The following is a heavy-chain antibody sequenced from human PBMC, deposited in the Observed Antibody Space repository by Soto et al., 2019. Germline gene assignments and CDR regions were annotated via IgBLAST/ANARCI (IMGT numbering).Heavy chain of an antibody. CDR1: GGSISSGDYY. CDR3: ARYADSSGYSTRIQFDY. CDR2: IYYSGST. Sequence: QVQLQESGPGLVKPSQTLSLTCTVSGGSISSGDYYWSWIRQPPGKGLEWIGYIYYSGSTYYNPSLKSRVTISVDPSKNQFSLKLSSVTAADTAVYYCARYADSSGYSTRIQFDYWGQGTLVTVSS. V-gene: IGHV4-30-4*01. D-gene: IGHD3-22*01. J-gene: IGHJ4*02.